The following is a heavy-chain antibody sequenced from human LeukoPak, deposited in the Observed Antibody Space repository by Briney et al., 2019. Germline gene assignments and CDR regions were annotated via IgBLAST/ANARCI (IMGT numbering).Heavy chain of an antibody. V-gene: IGHV1-69*13. D-gene: IGHD5-18*01. CDR2: IIPIFGTA. CDR1: GGTFSSYA. J-gene: IGHJ4*02. CDR3: ARDGYSYGNKYYFDY. Sequence: GASVKVSCKASGGTFSSYAISWVRQAPGQGLKWMGGIIPIFGTANYAQKFQGRVTITADESTSTAYMELSSLRSEDTAVYYCARDGYSYGNKYYFDYWGQGTLVTVSS.